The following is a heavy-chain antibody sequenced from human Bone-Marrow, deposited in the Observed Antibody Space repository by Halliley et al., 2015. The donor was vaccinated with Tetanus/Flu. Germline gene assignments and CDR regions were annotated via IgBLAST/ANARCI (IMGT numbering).Heavy chain of an antibody. CDR2: IWYDGRDS. CDR3: AKDISTTSGYQPGPGFDI. CDR1: GFTFSNYG. D-gene: IGHD3-22*01. Sequence: QLVQSGGGVVQPGRSLRLSCAASGFTFSNYGMHWVRQAPGKGLEWVAGIWYDGRDSYYGDTVKGRFTISRDNSKNTLFLQMNGLRAEDTALYYCAKDISTTSGYQPGPGFDIWGQGTQVTVSS. J-gene: IGHJ3*02. V-gene: IGHV3-33*06.